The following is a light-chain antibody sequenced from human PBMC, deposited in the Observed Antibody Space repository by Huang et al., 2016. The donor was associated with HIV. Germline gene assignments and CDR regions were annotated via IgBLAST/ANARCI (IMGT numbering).Light chain of an antibody. CDR1: QSVSSN. CDR3: QQYNNWPKVFT. V-gene: IGKV3-15*01. J-gene: IGKJ3*01. Sequence: ITQSPATLSVSPGERATLSCRASQSVSSNVAWYQQNPGQAPRLLIYGASTRATGIPARFSCSGSGTEFTLTISSLQSEDFAVYYCQQYNNWPKVFTFGPGTKVDIK. CDR2: GAS.